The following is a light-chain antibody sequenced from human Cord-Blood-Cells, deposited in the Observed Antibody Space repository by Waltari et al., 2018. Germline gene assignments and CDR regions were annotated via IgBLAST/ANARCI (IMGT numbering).Light chain of an antibody. V-gene: IGKV3-20*01. Sequence: EIVLTQPPGTLSLSPGEIATLTCRASQSVSSSYLAWYQQKPGQAPRLLIYGASSRATGIPDRFSGSGSGTDFTLTISRLEPEDFAVYYCQQYGSSPPYTFGQGTKLEIK. CDR1: QSVSSSY. J-gene: IGKJ2*01. CDR2: GAS. CDR3: QQYGSSPPYT.